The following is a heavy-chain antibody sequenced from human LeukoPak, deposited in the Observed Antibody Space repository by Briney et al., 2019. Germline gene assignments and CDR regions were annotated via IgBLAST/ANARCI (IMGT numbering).Heavy chain of an antibody. D-gene: IGHD3-22*01. CDR1: GGSISSGGYY. CDR2: IYYSGST. Sequence: SSETLSLTCTVSGGSISSGGYYWTWIRQHPGKGLEWIGYIYYSGSTYSNPSLKSRVSMSVDTSKNQLSLNLSSVTAADTAVYYCARIDRVGYCAPWGQGTLVTVAS. CDR3: ARIDRVGYCAP. V-gene: IGHV4-61*08. J-gene: IGHJ5*02.